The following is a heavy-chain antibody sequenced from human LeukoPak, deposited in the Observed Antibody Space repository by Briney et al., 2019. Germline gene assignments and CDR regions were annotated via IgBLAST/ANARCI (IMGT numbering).Heavy chain of an antibody. CDR3: ARVGTYGSGSYLSWLDY. V-gene: IGHV4-59*02. D-gene: IGHD3-10*01. J-gene: IGHJ4*02. CDR2: ISYSGST. CDR1: GGSVSSYY. Sequence: SETLSLTCTISGGSVSSYYWSWIRQPPGKGLEWIGYISYSGSTNYNPSLKSRVTISVDTSKNQFSLKVSSVTAADTAVYYCARVGTYGSGSYLSWLDYWGQGTLVTVSS.